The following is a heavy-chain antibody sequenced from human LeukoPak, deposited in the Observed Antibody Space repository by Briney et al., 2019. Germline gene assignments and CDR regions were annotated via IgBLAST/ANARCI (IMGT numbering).Heavy chain of an antibody. V-gene: IGHV3-23*01. CDR2: LNEDGGYT. D-gene: IGHD2-15*01. CDR3: VRDFRCSGGSCPLFDS. Sequence: GGSLRLSCAASGFTFSLYAMSWVRQAPGKGLVWVSGLNEDGGYTYYADSVKGRFTISRDNSENTLHPQMRSLRAEDTAIYYCVRDFRCSGGSCPLFDSWGQGTLVTVSS. J-gene: IGHJ4*02. CDR1: GFTFSLYA.